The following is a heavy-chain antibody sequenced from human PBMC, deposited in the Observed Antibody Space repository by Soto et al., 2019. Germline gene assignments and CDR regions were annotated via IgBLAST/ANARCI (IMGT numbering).Heavy chain of an antibody. D-gene: IGHD2-2*01. CDR2: INAGNGNT. V-gene: IGHV1-3*01. CDR1: GYTFTSYA. J-gene: IGHJ6*02. Sequence: QVQLVQSGAEVKKPGASVKVSCKASGYTFTSYAMHWVRQAPGQRLEWMGWINAGNGNTKYSQKFQGRVTITRDTSASTAYMELSSLRSEDTAVYYCATEYCNSTSCYLNYYYYGMDVWGQGTTVTVSS. CDR3: ATEYCNSTSCYLNYYYYGMDV.